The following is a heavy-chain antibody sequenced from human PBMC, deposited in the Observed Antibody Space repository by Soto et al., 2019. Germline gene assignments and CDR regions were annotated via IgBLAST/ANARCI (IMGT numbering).Heavy chain of an antibody. CDR3: ARDYYGSGSYYHYLPLAI. J-gene: IGHJ3*02. V-gene: IGHV4-31*03. D-gene: IGHD3-10*01. CDR1: GGSISSGGYY. Sequence: PSETLSLTCTVSGGSISSGGYYWSWIRQHPGKGLEWIGYIYYSGSTYYNPSLKSRVTISVDTSKNQFSLKLSSVTAADTAVYYCARDYYGSGSYYHYLPLAIWGQGTMVTVSS. CDR2: IYYSGST.